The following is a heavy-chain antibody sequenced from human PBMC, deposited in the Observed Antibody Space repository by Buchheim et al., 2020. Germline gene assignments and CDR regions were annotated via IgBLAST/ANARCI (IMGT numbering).Heavy chain of an antibody. CDR2: MNPNNGNT. Sequence: QVQLVQSGAEVKKPGALVKVSCKASGYTFTTYDINWVRQATGQGLEWMGWMNPNNGNTHYAQRFQGRVTMTRNTSISTAYMELSSLTSDDTAVYYCARVNDWDLFENWGQGTL. CDR3: ARVNDWDLFEN. CDR1: GYTFTTYD. V-gene: IGHV1-8*01. D-gene: IGHD3-9*01. J-gene: IGHJ4*02.